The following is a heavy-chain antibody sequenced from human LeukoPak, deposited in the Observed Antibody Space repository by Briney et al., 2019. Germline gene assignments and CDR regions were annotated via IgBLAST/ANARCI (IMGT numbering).Heavy chain of an antibody. D-gene: IGHD3-22*01. J-gene: IGHJ3*02. CDR3: ARVVVMVNDAFDI. Sequence: TGGSLRLSCAASGFTFSSYSMNWVRQAPGKGLEWVSYISSSSSTIYYADSVKGRFTISRDNAKNSLYLQMNSLRAEDTAVYYCARVVVMVNDAFDIWGQGTMVTVSS. CDR2: ISSSSSTI. CDR1: GFTFSSYS. V-gene: IGHV3-48*01.